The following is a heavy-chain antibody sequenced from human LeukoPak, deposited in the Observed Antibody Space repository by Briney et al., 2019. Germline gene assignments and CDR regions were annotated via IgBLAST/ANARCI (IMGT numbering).Heavy chain of an antibody. CDR1: GGSISSGSYY. V-gene: IGHV4-61*02. CDR2: IYTSGST. D-gene: IGHD3-10*01. Sequence: PSETLSLTCTVSGGSISSGSYYWSWIRQPAGKGLEWIGRIYTSGSTNYNPSLKSRVTISVDTSKNQFSLKLSSVTAADTAVYYCAGEITMVRGAMDYWGQGTLVTVSS. CDR3: AGEITMVRGAMDY. J-gene: IGHJ4*02.